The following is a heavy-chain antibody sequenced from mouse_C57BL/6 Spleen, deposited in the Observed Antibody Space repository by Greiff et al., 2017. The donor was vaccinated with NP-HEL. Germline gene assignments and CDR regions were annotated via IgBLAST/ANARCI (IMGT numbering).Heavy chain of an antibody. Sequence: QVQLQQSGAELVKPGASVKISCKASGYAFSSYWMNWVKQRPGKGLEWIGQIYPGDGDTNYNGKFKGKATLTADKSSSTAYMQRSSLTSEDSAVDFCARSGGSSPSDYWGQGTTLTVSS. CDR3: ARSGGSSPSDY. CDR2: IYPGDGDT. J-gene: IGHJ2*01. CDR1: GYAFSSYW. V-gene: IGHV1-80*01. D-gene: IGHD1-1*01.